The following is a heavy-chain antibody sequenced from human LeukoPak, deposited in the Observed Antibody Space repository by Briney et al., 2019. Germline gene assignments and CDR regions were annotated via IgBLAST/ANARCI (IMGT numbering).Heavy chain of an antibody. J-gene: IGHJ4*02. CDR1: GFTFSSYA. CDR3: AKDSSGWYGGFVDY. V-gene: IGHV3-23*01. CDR2: MSGSGGGT. D-gene: IGHD6-19*01. Sequence: GGSLRLSCAASGFTFSSYAMSWVRQAPEKGLEWVSHMSGSGGGTYYADSVKGRFTISRDNSKNTLYLQMNSLRAEDTAVYYCAKDSSGWYGGFVDYWGQGTLVTVSS.